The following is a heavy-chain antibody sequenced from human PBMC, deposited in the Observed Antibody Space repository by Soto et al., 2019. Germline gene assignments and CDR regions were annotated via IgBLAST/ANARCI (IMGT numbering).Heavy chain of an antibody. Sequence: PGGSLRLSCAASGFTFSSYGMHWVRQAPGKGLEWVAVILYDGSKKYYADSMKGRFTISRDNSKNTLYLQMNSLRAEDTALYYCAKDRGALRWSEEHYYFDYWGQGTLVTAPQ. J-gene: IGHJ4*02. D-gene: IGHD4-17*01. CDR3: AKDRGALRWSEEHYYFDY. CDR1: GFTFSSYG. V-gene: IGHV3-30*18. CDR2: ILYDGSKK.